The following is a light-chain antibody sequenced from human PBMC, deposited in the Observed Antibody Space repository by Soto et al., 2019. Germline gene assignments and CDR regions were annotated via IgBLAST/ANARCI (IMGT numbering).Light chain of an antibody. Sequence: EIVFTQSPGTLSLSAGERATLDCRSSQSIVTSSLAWYRQKPGQAPRLLIYGAFNRATGIPDRFSGSGSGTDFTLTISRLEPEDFAVYYCQHYESSPQTFGQGTKVDIK. CDR2: GAF. J-gene: IGKJ1*01. CDR1: QSIVTSS. CDR3: QHYESSPQT. V-gene: IGKV3-20*01.